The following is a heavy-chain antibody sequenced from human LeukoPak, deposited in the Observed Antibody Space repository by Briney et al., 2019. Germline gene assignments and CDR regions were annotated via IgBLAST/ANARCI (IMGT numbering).Heavy chain of an antibody. CDR1: GLTFTKVW. CDR2: ISSSGSTM. Sequence: GGSLRLSCAASGLTFTKVWMNWVRQAPGKGLEWVSDISSSGSTMYYADSVKGRFTVSRDNAKNSLFLQMNSLRAEDTAVYYCARLAIAAAASVAFDVWGQGTMVTVSS. D-gene: IGHD6-13*01. J-gene: IGHJ3*01. CDR3: ARLAIAAAASVAFDV. V-gene: IGHV3-48*03.